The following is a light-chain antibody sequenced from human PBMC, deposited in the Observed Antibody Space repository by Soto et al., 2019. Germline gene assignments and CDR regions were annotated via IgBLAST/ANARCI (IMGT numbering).Light chain of an antibody. Sequence: EIVLTQSPATLSLSPGERATLSCRASQSVGNYLAWYQHKPGQAPRLLIYDASNRATGIPARFSGRWSGTDFTLTISSVEPEDLAVCYCQLRSNLPGTLGQVTKFESK. CDR2: DAS. J-gene: IGKJ1*01. V-gene: IGKV3-11*01. CDR3: QLRSNLPGT. CDR1: QSVGNY.